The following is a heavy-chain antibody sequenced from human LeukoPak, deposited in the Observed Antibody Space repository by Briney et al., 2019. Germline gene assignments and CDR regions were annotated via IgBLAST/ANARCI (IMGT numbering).Heavy chain of an antibody. J-gene: IGHJ4*02. Sequence: PGGSLRLSCAASGFTFSSSAMSWVRQVPGKGLEWVSGISASGGSTNYADSVRGRFTISRDNSKNTLYLQMNSLRAEDTAVYYCAKGSRSIAVDNLCDYWGQGSLVTVSS. D-gene: IGHD6-19*01. V-gene: IGHV3-23*01. CDR3: AKGSRSIAVDNLCDY. CDR1: GFTFSSSA. CDR2: ISASGGST.